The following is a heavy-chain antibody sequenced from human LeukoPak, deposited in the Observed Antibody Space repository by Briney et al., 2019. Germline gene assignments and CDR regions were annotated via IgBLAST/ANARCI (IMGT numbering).Heavy chain of an antibody. Sequence: ETLSLTCAVSGGSISSSNWWSWVRQPPGKGLEWVANIKQDGSEKYYVDSVKGRFTISRDNAKNSLYLQMNSLRAEDTAVYYCARDSGYDILTGYYDYWGQGTLVTVSS. CDR3: ARDSGYDILTGYYDY. CDR2: IKQDGSEK. V-gene: IGHV3-7*01. D-gene: IGHD3-9*01. J-gene: IGHJ4*02. CDR1: GGSISSSNW.